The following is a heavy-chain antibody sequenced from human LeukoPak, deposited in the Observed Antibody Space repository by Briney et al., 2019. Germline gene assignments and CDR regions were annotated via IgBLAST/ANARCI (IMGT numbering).Heavy chain of an antibody. CDR1: GFSLSAYG. Sequence: EGSLRLSCAASGFSLSAYGVHWVRQAPGKGLEWVAVIWYDGSNKYYADSVKGRFTISRDNSKNTLYLQMNSLRAEDTAVYYCASGAMVRGVIPISDYWGQGTLVTVSS. CDR2: IWYDGSNK. J-gene: IGHJ4*02. CDR3: ASGAMVRGVIPISDY. V-gene: IGHV3-33*01. D-gene: IGHD3-10*01.